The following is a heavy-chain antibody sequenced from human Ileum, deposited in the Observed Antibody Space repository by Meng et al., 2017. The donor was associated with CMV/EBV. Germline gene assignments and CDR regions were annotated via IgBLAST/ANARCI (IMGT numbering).Heavy chain of an antibody. CDR1: GFTFNSYV. CDR2: VSGSGDNT. V-gene: IGHV3-23*01. Sequence: GGSLRLSCAASGFTFNSYVMSWVRQPPGKGLEWVSDVSGSGDNTYYAESVKGRFTVSRDNSKNTLYLEMNNLRADDAAVYYCARNPGSGAIFGVGIRPPYYFDNWGQGALVTVSS. J-gene: IGHJ4*02. D-gene: IGHD3-3*01. CDR3: ARNPGSGAIFGVGIRPPYYFDN.